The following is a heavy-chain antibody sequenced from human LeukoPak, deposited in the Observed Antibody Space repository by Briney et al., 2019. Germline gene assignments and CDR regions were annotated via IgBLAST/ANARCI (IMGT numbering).Heavy chain of an antibody. D-gene: IGHD5-24*01. J-gene: IGHJ4*02. CDR1: GGSFSGYY. CDR3: ARVGEMATITDY. CDR2: INHSGSN. V-gene: IGHV4-34*01. Sequence: SETLSLTCAVYGGSFSGYYWSWIRQPPGKGLEGIGEINHSGSNNYNPSLKSRVTISVGTSKNQFSLKLSSVTAADTAVYYCARVGEMATITDYWGQGTLVTVSS.